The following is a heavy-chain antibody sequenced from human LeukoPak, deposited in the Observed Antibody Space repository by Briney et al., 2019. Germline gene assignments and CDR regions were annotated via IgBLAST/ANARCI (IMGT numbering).Heavy chain of an antibody. CDR2: ISSSSSYI. Sequence: GGSLRLSCAASGFTVSSNYMSWVRQAPGKGLEWVSSISSSSSYIYYADSVKGRFTISRDNAKNSLYLQMNSLRAEDTAVYYCASVTRGDAFDIWGQGTMVTVSS. D-gene: IGHD2-21*02. CDR1: GFTVSSNY. CDR3: ASVTRGDAFDI. V-gene: IGHV3-21*01. J-gene: IGHJ3*02.